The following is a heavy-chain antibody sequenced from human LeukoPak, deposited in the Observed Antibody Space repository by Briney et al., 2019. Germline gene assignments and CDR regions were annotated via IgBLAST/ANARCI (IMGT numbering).Heavy chain of an antibody. CDR2: INHSGST. J-gene: IGHJ1*01. CDR1: GGSFSGYY. Sequence: SETLSLTCAVYGGSFSGYYWSWIRQPPGKGLEWIGEINHSGSTNYNPSLKSRVTISVDTSKNQFSLKLSSVTAADTAVYYCARHGLGIAAAGIELEYFQHWGQGTLVTVSS. D-gene: IGHD6-13*01. CDR3: ARHGLGIAAAGIELEYFQH. V-gene: IGHV4-34*01.